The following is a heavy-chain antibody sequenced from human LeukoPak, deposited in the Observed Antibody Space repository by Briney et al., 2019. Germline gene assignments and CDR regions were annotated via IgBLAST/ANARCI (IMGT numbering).Heavy chain of an antibody. CDR1: GGSFSGYY. V-gene: IGHV4-34*01. D-gene: IGHD6-13*01. CDR3: ARGWRSSSWYRKNAFDI. Sequence: SETLSLNCAVYGGSFSGYYWSWIRQPPGKGLEWIGEINHSGSTNYNPSLKSRVTISVDTSKNQFSLKLSSVTAADTAVYYCARGWRSSSWYRKNAFDIWGQGTMVTVSS. J-gene: IGHJ3*02. CDR2: INHSGST.